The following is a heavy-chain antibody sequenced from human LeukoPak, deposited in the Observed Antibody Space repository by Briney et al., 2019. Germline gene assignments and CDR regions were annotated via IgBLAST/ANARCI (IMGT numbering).Heavy chain of an antibody. D-gene: IGHD6-13*01. J-gene: IGHJ6*02. V-gene: IGHV1-24*01. Sequence: ASVKVSCKVSGYTLTELSMHWVRQAPGKGLEWMGGFDPEDGETIYAQKFQGRVTMTEDTSTDTAYMELSSLRSEDTAVYYCATGYSSSWYVNYYYYRMDVWGQGTTVTVSS. CDR1: GYTLTELS. CDR2: FDPEDGET. CDR3: ATGYSSSWYVNYYYYRMDV.